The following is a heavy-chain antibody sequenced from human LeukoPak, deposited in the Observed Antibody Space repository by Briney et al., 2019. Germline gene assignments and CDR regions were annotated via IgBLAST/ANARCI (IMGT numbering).Heavy chain of an antibody. D-gene: IGHD3-10*01. J-gene: IGHJ5*02. V-gene: IGHV4-39*07. CDR1: GGSISSSSFY. Sequence: SETLSLTCTVSGGSISSSSFYWGWIRQPPGKGLEWIGSIYYSGSTYYNPSLKSRVTISVDTSKNQFSLKLSSVTAADTAVYYCARDYYGSGAPYNWFDPWGQGTLVTVSS. CDR2: IYYSGST. CDR3: ARDYYGSGAPYNWFDP.